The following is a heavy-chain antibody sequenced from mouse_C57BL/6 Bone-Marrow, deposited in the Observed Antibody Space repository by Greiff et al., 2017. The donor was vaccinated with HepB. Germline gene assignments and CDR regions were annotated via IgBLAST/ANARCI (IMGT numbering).Heavy chain of an antibody. CDR2: IDPANGNT. Sequence: EVNVVESVAELVRPGASVKLSCTASGFNIKNTYMHWVKQRPEQGLEWIGRIDPANGNTKYAPKFQGKATITADTSSNTAYLQLSSLTSEDAAIYYCARVDGYGGGYYAMDYWGQGTSVTVSS. CDR3: ARVDGYGGGYYAMDY. CDR1: GFNIKNTY. D-gene: IGHD2-2*01. V-gene: IGHV14-3*01. J-gene: IGHJ4*01.